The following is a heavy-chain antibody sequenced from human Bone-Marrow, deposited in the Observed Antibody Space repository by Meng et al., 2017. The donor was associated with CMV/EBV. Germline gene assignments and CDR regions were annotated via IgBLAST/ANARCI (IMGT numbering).Heavy chain of an antibody. V-gene: IGHV3-49*04. CDR3: TTDPAYLLHI. J-gene: IGHJ3*02. CDR1: GFSFDDNS. Sequence: GESLKISCTASGFSFDDNSMNWVRQAPGKGLEWIGFIGGETSGGAAEYAASVKGRFTISKDASKTIAYLQMNSLKTEDTAVYYCTTDPAYLLHIWGQGTMVTVSS. D-gene: IGHD2-21*01. CDR2: IGGETSGGAA.